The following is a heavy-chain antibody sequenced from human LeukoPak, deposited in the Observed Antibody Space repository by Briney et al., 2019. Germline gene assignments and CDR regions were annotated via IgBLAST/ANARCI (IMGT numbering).Heavy chain of an antibody. CDR3: ARGSGSSQYYFDY. CDR2: IWYDGSNK. Sequence: PGGSLRLSCAASGFTFSSYGMHWVRQAPGQGLEWVAVIWYDGSNKYYADSVKGRFTISRDNSKNTLYLQMNSLRAEDTAVYYCARGSGSSQYYFDYWGQGTLVTVSS. J-gene: IGHJ4*02. V-gene: IGHV3-33*01. D-gene: IGHD3-10*01. CDR1: GFTFSSYG.